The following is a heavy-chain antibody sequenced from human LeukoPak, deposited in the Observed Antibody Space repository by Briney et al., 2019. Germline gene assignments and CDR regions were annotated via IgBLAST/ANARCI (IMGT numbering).Heavy chain of an antibody. CDR3: AKASYYYDSSGYSGFDY. CDR1: GFTFTNYA. D-gene: IGHD3-22*01. V-gene: IGHV3-23*01. Sequence: PGGSLRLSCAASGFTFTNYAMSWVRQAPGKGLDWVSAMIGSGGSTYYADSVKGRFTISRDNSKNTLYLQMNSLRAEDTAVYYCAKASYYYDSSGYSGFDYWGQGTLVTVSS. CDR2: MIGSGGST. J-gene: IGHJ4*02.